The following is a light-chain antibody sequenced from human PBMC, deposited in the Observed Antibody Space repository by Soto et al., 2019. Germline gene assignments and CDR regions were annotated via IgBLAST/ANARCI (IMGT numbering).Light chain of an antibody. Sequence: SYELAQPPSVSVAPGQTARITCGGKNIGSKSVHWYQQKPGQAPVLVVSDNSDRPSGIPERFSGSNSGNTATLTISSVEAGDEADFYCQVWDTNSDLYVFXPGTKVTVL. CDR2: DNS. CDR3: QVWDTNSDLYV. J-gene: IGLJ1*01. V-gene: IGLV3-21*02. CDR1: NIGSKS.